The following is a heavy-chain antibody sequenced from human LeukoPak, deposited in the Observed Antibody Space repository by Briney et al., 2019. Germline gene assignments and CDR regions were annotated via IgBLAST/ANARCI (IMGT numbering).Heavy chain of an antibody. Sequence: SETLPLTCTVSGGSVSGYYWSWIRQPPGKGLEWIGYVYYTGSTNYNPSLKSRVTISVDMSKNQFSLRLRSVTAADTAVYFCARLSGSPWRWGQGTLVTVSS. CDR1: GGSVSGYY. CDR3: ARLSGSPWR. V-gene: IGHV4-59*02. D-gene: IGHD1-26*01. CDR2: VYYTGST. J-gene: IGHJ4*02.